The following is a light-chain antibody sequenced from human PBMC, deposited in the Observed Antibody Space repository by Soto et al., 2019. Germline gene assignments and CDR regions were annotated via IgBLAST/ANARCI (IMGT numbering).Light chain of an antibody. CDR2: AAT. V-gene: IGKV1-8*01. J-gene: IGKJ4*01. Sequence: AIRMTQSPSSLSASTGDIVTITCRATQGISSYLAWYQQKPVKAPKLLIYAATTLQSGVPSRFSGSGSGTDFTLNISCLQSEDFETYYCPQYYSYPLTFGGGIKVEIK. CDR1: QGISSY. CDR3: PQYYSYPLT.